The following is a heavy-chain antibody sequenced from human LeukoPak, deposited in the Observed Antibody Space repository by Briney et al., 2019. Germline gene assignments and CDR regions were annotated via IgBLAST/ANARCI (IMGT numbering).Heavy chain of an antibody. CDR3: AKGSRLREAGSYRF. CDR1: GGIFGSYA. Sequence: ASVNVSCKVSGGIFGSYAINWVRQAPGQGLEWLGRIIPIFDTPNYAQTFQGRVTISADKSTRTVYMELTSLRSEDTALYYCAKGSRLREAGSYRFWGQGTLGTVSS. CDR2: IIPIFDTP. J-gene: IGHJ4*02. D-gene: IGHD3-16*02. V-gene: IGHV1-69*06.